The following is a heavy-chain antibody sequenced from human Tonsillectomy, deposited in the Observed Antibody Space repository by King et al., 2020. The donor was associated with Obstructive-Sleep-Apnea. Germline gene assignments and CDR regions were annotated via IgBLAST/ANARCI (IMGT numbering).Heavy chain of an antibody. CDR2: ISSDGSNK. V-gene: IGHV3-30*04. CDR1: GFTFSRYA. Sequence: VQLVESGGGVVQPGRSLRLSCTASGFTFSRYAMYWVRQAPGKGLEWVAVISSDGSNKYYADSVKGRFTISRDNSKNTLYLQMNSLRAEDTAVFYCARDRRYFDYWGQGTLVTVSS. J-gene: IGHJ4*02. CDR3: ARDRRYFDY.